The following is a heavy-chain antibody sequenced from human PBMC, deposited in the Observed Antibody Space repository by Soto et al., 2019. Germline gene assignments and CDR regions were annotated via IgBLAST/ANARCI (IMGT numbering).Heavy chain of an antibody. D-gene: IGHD3-10*01. CDR3: ARGLFPYGSGSYYNLYGMDV. CDR2: IIPIFGTA. V-gene: IGHV1-69*06. Sequence: GASVKVSCKASGGTFSSYAISWVRQAPGQGLEWMGGIIPIFGTANYAQKFQGRVTITADKSTSTAYMELSSLRSEDTAVYYCARGLFPYGSGSYYNLYGMDVWGQGTTVTVSS. CDR1: GGTFSSYA. J-gene: IGHJ6*02.